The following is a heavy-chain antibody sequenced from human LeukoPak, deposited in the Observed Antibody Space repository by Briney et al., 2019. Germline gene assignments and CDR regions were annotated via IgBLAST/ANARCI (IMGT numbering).Heavy chain of an antibody. D-gene: IGHD3-10*01. J-gene: IGHJ4*02. V-gene: IGHV4-31*03. Sequence: SETLSLTCTVSGGSISSGGYYWSWIRQHPGKGLEWIGYIYYSGSAYNNPSLKSRVTISVDTSENQFSLKLSSVTAADTAVYYCARVNYGSATKEDYWGQGTLVTVSS. CDR3: ARVNYGSATKEDY. CDR1: GGSISSGGYY. CDR2: IYYSGSA.